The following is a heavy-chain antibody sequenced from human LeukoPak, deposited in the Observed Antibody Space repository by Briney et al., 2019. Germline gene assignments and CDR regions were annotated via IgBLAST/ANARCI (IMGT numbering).Heavy chain of an antibody. J-gene: IGHJ5*02. CDR1: GYTFTSYD. D-gene: IGHD4-23*01. Sequence: GASVKVSCKASGYTFTSYDINWVRQAPGQGLEWMGWINPNSGGTNYAQKFQGRVTMTRDTSISTAYMELSRLGSDDTAVYYCARDLEEDGGKGPNWFDPWGQGTLVTVSS. CDR3: ARDLEEDGGKGPNWFDP. V-gene: IGHV1-2*02. CDR2: INPNSGGT.